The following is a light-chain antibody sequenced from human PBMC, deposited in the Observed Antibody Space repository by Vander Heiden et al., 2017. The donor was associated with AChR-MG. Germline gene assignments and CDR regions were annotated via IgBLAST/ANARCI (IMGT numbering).Light chain of an antibody. V-gene: IGLV3-21*03. CDR2: DDS. Sequence: SYVLTQPPSVSVAPGKTARFTCGGKNIGSKSVYCYQQKPGEAPVLVVYDDSDRPSGIPERFSGSTSGNTATLTISRVEAGDEADYYCQVWDSSSDHWVFGGGTKLTVL. CDR3: QVWDSSSDHWV. J-gene: IGLJ3*02. CDR1: NIGSKS.